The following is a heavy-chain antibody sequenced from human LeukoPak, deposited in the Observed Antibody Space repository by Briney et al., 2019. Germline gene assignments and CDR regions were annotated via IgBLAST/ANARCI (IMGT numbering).Heavy chain of an antibody. CDR3: ATSISVAENAFDI. D-gene: IGHD6-19*01. CDR2: ISYDGTNK. V-gene: IGHV3-30*04. CDR1: GFIFSSYA. J-gene: IGHJ3*02. Sequence: GGSPRLSCAASGFIFSSYAMDWVRQAPGKGLAWVASISYDGTNKYYADSVKGRFTTSRDDSKNTLYLQMNSLRTEDTAVYYCATSISVAENAFDIWGQGTMVTVSS.